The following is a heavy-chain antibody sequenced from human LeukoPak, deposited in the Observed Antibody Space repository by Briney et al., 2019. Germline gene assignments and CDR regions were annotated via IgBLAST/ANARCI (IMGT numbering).Heavy chain of an antibody. CDR1: GFTFSSYS. D-gene: IGHD3-16*02. CDR3: ARDTGGLRLGELSPPYY. V-gene: IGHV3-21*01. CDR2: ISSSSSYI. Sequence: GGSLRLSCAASGFTFSSYSMNWVRQAPGKGLEWVSSISSSSSYIYYAYSVKGRFTISRDKCKNSRYLQMNSLRAEDTAVYYCARDTGGLRLGELSPPYYWGQGTLVTVSS. J-gene: IGHJ4*02.